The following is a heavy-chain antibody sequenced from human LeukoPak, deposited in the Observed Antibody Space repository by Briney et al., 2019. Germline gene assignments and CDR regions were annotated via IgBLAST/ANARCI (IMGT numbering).Heavy chain of an antibody. CDR1: GYTFTSYD. V-gene: IGHV1-8*01. D-gene: IGHD3-22*01. CDR3: ARDCGITMIVDYYGMDV. Sequence: ASVTVSCKASGYTFTSYDINWVRQATGQGLEWMGWMYPNSDNTDYAQKFQGTVTMSRNTSISTAYMELCSLRSEYTAVYYSARDCGITMIVDYYGMDVWGQGTTVTVSS. J-gene: IGHJ6*02. CDR2: MYPNSDNT.